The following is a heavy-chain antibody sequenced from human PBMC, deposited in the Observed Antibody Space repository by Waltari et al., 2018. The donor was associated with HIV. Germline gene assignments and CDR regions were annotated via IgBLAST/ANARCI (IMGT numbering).Heavy chain of an antibody. CDR1: GYTFTNYW. Sequence: EVQLVQSGAEVKKPGESLKISCQGSGYTFTNYWIGWVRQMPGKGLEWMGIVDPGDSNTIYSPSVQGQVTIPADKSISTAYLQWSSLKASDTAMYYCARHGVSMLRGVIDYWCQGTLLTVSS. CDR3: ARHGVSMLRGVIDY. V-gene: IGHV5-51*01. CDR2: VDPGDSNT. J-gene: IGHJ4*02. D-gene: IGHD3-10*01.